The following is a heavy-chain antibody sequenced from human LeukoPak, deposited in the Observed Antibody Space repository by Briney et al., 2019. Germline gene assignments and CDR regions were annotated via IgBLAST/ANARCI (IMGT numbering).Heavy chain of an antibody. D-gene: IGHD6-19*01. Sequence: QTGGSLRLSCAASGFSFSSYAMSWVRQAPGKGLEWVSSISCSGDNTYYAEPVKGRFTISRDNSKNTLFLQMNSLRAEDTAVFYCAKRSGYTTGWFFDFWGQGTLVTVS. CDR1: GFSFSSYA. CDR3: AKRSGYTTGWFFDF. CDR2: ISCSGDNT. V-gene: IGHV3-23*01. J-gene: IGHJ4*02.